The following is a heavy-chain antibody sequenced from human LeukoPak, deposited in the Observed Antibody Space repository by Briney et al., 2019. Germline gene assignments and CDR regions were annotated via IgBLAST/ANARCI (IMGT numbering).Heavy chain of an antibody. CDR1: GYTFTSYG. J-gene: IGHJ4*02. Sequence: ASVKVSCKASGYTFTSYGISWVRQAPGQGLEWMEWISAYNGNTNYAQKLQGRVTMTTDTSTSTAYMELRSLRSDDTAVYYCATIGEYSSSSLPFDYWGQGTLVTVSS. CDR2: ISAYNGNT. CDR3: ATIGEYSSSSLPFDY. V-gene: IGHV1-18*01. D-gene: IGHD6-6*01.